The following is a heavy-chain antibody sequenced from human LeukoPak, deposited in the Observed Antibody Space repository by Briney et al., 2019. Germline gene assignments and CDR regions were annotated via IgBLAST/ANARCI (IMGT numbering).Heavy chain of an antibody. CDR1: GGSFSGYY. CDR2: INHSGST. D-gene: IGHD6-13*01. CDR3: ARRFRGLIAAAPFDY. V-gene: IGHV4-34*01. J-gene: IGHJ4*02. Sequence: SETLSLTCAVYGGSFSGYYWSWIRQPPGKGLEWIGEINHSGSTNYNPSLKSRVTISVDTSKNQFSLKLSSVTAADTAVYYCARRFRGLIAAAPFDYWGQGTLVTVSS.